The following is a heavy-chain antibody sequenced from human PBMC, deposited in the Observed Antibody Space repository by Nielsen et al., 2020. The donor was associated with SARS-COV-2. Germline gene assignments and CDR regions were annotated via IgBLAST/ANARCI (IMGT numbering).Heavy chain of an antibody. Sequence: GGSLRLSCAASGFTFSSYGMHWVRQAPGKGLEWVVVISYDGSNKYYADSVKGRFTISRDNSKNTLYLQMNSLRAEDTAVYYCAKDSRGNYYYGMDVWGQGTTVTVSS. CDR1: GFTFSSYG. J-gene: IGHJ6*02. CDR2: ISYDGSNK. CDR3: AKDSRGNYYYGMDV. V-gene: IGHV3-30*18.